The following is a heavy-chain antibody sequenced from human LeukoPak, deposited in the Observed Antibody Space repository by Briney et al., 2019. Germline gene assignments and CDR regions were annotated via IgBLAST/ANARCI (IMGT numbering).Heavy chain of an antibody. CDR1: GYTFTSYG. V-gene: IGHV1-18*01. Sequence: ASVKVSXKASGYTFTSYGISWVRQAPGQGLEWMGWISAYNGNTNYAQKLQGRVTMTTDTSTSTAYMELRSLRPDDTAVYYCARDRRPHWRVVMAEYYFDYWGQGTLVTVSS. J-gene: IGHJ4*02. CDR3: ARDRRPHWRVVMAEYYFDY. CDR2: ISAYNGNT. D-gene: IGHD2-21*01.